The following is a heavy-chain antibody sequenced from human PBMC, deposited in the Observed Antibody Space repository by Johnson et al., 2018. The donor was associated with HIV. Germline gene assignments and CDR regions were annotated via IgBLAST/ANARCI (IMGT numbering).Heavy chain of an antibody. CDR2: ISYDGSNK. Sequence: QVQLVVPVGGVVQPGRSLRLTCGASGFTFSSYGMHWVRQAPGKGLEWVAVISYDGSNKYYADSVKGRFTISRDNSKNTLYLQMNSLRAKDTAVYYCARDGTRYYYDSSGSRGTFDIWGQGTMVTVSS. CDR1: GFTFSSYG. V-gene: IGHV3-30*03. D-gene: IGHD3-22*01. J-gene: IGHJ3*02. CDR3: ARDGTRYYYDSSGSRGTFDI.